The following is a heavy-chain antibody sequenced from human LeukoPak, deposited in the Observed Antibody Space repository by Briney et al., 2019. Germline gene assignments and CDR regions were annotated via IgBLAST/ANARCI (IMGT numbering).Heavy chain of an antibody. V-gene: IGHV1-69*06. CDR2: VIPIFGTA. CDR1: GDSFSSYA. Sequence: GASVTVSCKASGDSFSSYAITWVRQAPGQGLEWLGRVIPIFGTANYPQKFQGRVTITADIFSSTVYIEMTNLTSADTAVYFCAKQGAVRQDYYMDVWGNGTTVSVS. D-gene: IGHD3-16*01. J-gene: IGHJ6*03. CDR3: AKQGAVRQDYYMDV.